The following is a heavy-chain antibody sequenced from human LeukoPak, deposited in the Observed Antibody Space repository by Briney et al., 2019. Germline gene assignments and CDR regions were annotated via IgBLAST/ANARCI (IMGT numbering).Heavy chain of an antibody. J-gene: IGHJ4*02. D-gene: IGHD2-8*02. CDR3: ATYRQVLLPFES. V-gene: IGHV3-23*01. CDR1: GFTFSTFA. Sequence: GGSLRLPCAASGFTFSTFAMIWVRQPPGKGLEWVSSIFPSGGEIHYADSVRGRFTISRDNSKSTLSLQMNSLRAEDTAIYYCATYRQVLLPFESWGQGTLVTVSS. CDR2: IFPSGGEI.